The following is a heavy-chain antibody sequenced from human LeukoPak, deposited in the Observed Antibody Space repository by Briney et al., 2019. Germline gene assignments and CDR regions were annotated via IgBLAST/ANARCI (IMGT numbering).Heavy chain of an antibody. CDR3: ARDQFLEGTGKYSSSSPHNWFDP. Sequence: ASVKVSCKASGYTFTSYGISWARQAPGQGLEWMGWISAYNGNTNYAQKLQGRVTMTTDTSTSTAYMELRSLRSDDTAVYYCARDQFLEGTGKYSSSSPHNWFDPWGQGTLVTVSS. J-gene: IGHJ5*02. CDR2: ISAYNGNT. V-gene: IGHV1-18*01. CDR1: GYTFTSYG. D-gene: IGHD6-6*01.